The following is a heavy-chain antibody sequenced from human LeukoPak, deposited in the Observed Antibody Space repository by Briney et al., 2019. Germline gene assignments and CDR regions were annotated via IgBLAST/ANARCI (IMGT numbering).Heavy chain of an antibody. CDR2: IKQDGSEK. CDR1: GFTFSSYA. V-gene: IGHV3-7*01. D-gene: IGHD2-21*02. Sequence: GGSLRLSCGASGFTFSSYAMSWVRQAPGKGLEWVANIKQDGSEKYYVDSVKGRFTISRDNAKNSLYLHMNSLRADDTALYYCARAPLTYCGGDCYSRAFDIWGQGTMVTVSS. CDR3: ARAPLTYCGGDCYSRAFDI. J-gene: IGHJ3*02.